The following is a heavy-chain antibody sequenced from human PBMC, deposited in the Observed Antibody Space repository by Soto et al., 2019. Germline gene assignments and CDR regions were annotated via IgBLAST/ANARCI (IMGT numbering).Heavy chain of an antibody. CDR3: ARGDFDRSGNYNAGWFAP. V-gene: IGHV1-2*02. Sequence: QVQLVQSGAEVKKPGASVKVSCKASGYPFTAYYMHWLRQAPGQGLEWMGWINPNSGGTNYAQRFQGRVTVTNDTSISTTYMELSSLGSDDTAVYYCARGDFDRSGNYNAGWFAPWGQGTLVTVSS. CDR1: GYPFTAYY. D-gene: IGHD3-22*01. CDR2: INPNSGGT. J-gene: IGHJ5*02.